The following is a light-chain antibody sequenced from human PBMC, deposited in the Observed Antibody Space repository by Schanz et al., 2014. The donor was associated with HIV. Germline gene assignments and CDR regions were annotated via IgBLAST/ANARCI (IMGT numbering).Light chain of an antibody. CDR3: QSFDSSVSGVV. V-gene: IGLV1-44*01. CDR1: SSNIGSNT. Sequence: QSVLTQPPSASGTPGQRVTISCSGSSSNIGSNTVNWYQQLPGTAPKLLIYSNNQRPSGVPDRFSGSKSGTSASLAISGLHHEDEGDYYCQSFDSSVSGVVFGGGTKLTVL. J-gene: IGLJ2*01. CDR2: SNN.